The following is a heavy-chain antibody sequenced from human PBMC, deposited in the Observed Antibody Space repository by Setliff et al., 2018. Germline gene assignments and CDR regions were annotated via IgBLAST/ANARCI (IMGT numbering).Heavy chain of an antibody. D-gene: IGHD4-17*01. CDR1: GGSFSGYS. V-gene: IGHV4-34*01. J-gene: IGHJ5*02. CDR3: TRGPDLYGDLEA. Sequence: SVTLSLTCAVYGGSFSGYSWSWIRQPPGKGLEWIGKINHSGSTNYNPSLKSRVTISIDTSKNQFSLKLSSVTAADTAVYYCTRGPDLYGDLEAWGLGTLVTVSS. CDR2: INHSGST.